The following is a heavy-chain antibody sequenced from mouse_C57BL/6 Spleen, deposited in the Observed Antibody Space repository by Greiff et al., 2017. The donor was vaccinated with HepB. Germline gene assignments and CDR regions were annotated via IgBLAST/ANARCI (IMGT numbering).Heavy chain of an antibody. CDR3: ARGGYPAWFAY. J-gene: IGHJ3*01. V-gene: IGHV5-17*01. CDR1: GFTFSSYG. CDR2: ISSGSSTI. D-gene: IGHD2-2*01. Sequence: EVQLVESGGDLVKPGGSLKLSCAASGFTFSSYGMSWVRQTPDKRLEWVAYISSGSSTIYYADTVKGRFTISRDNAKNTLFLQMTSLRSEDTAMYYCARGGYPAWFAYWGQGTLVTVSA.